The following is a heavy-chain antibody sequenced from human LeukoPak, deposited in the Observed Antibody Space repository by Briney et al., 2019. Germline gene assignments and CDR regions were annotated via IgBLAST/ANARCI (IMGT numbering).Heavy chain of an antibody. CDR2: ISYSGFT. D-gene: IGHD3-22*01. CDR3: ARDRDDSSGYYYVGY. Sequence: SSETLSLTCTVSGGSISSYQWSWIRQPPGKGLEWIGYISYSGFTNYNPSLKSRVTISVDTSKNQFSLKLSSVTAADTAVYYCARDRDDSSGYYYVGYWGQGTLVTVSS. V-gene: IGHV4-59*12. J-gene: IGHJ4*02. CDR1: GGSISSYQ.